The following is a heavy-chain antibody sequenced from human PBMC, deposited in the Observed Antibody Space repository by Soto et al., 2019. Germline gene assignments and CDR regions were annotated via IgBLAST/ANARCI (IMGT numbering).Heavy chain of an antibody. CDR2: ISYDGSNQ. D-gene: IGHD3-16*01. Sequence: VQLVESGGGVVQSGRSLRLSCAASGFTFDTYAMHWVRQAPGKGLEWVAVISYDGSNQFYAGSMKGRFTVSRDNSKNTLYLQVNSLRNDDTAVYYCTRVRLTDLFDYWGQGALVTVAS. V-gene: IGHV3-30-3*01. CDR1: GFTFDTYA. CDR3: TRVRLTDLFDY. J-gene: IGHJ4*02.